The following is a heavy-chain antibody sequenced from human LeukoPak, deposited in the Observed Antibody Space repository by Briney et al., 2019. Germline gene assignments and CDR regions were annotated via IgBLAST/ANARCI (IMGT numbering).Heavy chain of an antibody. J-gene: IGHJ6*02. Sequence: ASVKVSCKASGYTFTSYYMHWVRQAPGQGLEWMGIINPSGGSTSYAQKFQGRVTMTRDTSISTAYMELSRLRSDDTAVYYCASCTSTYYDFWSGYYNYYYYGMDVWGQGTTVTVSS. CDR1: GYTFTSYY. V-gene: IGHV1-46*01. CDR2: INPSGGST. D-gene: IGHD3-3*01. CDR3: ASCTSTYYDFWSGYYNYYYYGMDV.